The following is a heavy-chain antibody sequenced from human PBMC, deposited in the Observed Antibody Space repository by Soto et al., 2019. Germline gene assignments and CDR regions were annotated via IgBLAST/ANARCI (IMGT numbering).Heavy chain of an antibody. Sequence: PSETLSLTCTVSGGSISSYYWSWIRQPPGKGLEWIGYIYYSGSTNYNPSLKSRVTISVDTSKNQFSLKLSSVTAADTAVYYCARGDFDWHNYFDYWGQGTLVTVSS. CDR3: ARGDFDWHNYFDY. CDR1: GGSISSYY. CDR2: IYYSGST. D-gene: IGHD3-9*01. V-gene: IGHV4-59*01. J-gene: IGHJ4*02.